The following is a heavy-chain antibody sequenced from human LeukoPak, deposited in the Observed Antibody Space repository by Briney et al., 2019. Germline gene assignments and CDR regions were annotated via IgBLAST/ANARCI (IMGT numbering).Heavy chain of an antibody. J-gene: IGHJ4*02. CDR3: ARGLQGYYDSLTGYYRGRYYFDY. V-gene: IGHV3-23*01. D-gene: IGHD3-9*01. CDR2: FTGRGGGA. CDR1: GFTFGGFA. Sequence: GGSLRLSCAASGFTFGGFAINGVGQAPGRGLEWVSVFTGRGGGADYADSVKGRFTISRDNSQNTVHLQMNSLRAEDTAVYYCARGLQGYYDSLTGYYRGRYYFDYWGQGTLVTVSS.